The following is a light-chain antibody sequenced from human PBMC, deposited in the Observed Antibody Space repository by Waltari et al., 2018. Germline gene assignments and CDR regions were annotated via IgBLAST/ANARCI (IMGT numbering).Light chain of an antibody. V-gene: IGLV1-44*01. Sequence: QSVLTQPPSASGTPGQSVTISCSGSSSNIGSNTVNWYQQPPGTAPKLLIYSNHHRPSGVPDRFSASRSGTSASLAISGLQSGDGADFYCAAWDDSLNAWVFGGGTKLTVL. CDR1: SSNIGSNT. CDR2: SNH. J-gene: IGLJ3*02. CDR3: AAWDDSLNAWV.